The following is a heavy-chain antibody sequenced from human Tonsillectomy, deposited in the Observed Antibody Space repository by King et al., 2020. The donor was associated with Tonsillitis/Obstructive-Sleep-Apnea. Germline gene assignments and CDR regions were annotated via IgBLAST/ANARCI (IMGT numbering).Heavy chain of an antibody. Sequence: VQIQQWGAGLLKPSETLSLTCAVYGGSFSGYYWSWIRQPPGKGLEWIGEINHSGSTNYNPSLKSRVTISVDTSKNQFSLKLSSVTAADTAVYYCARGRTKTHIVVVVAAKRNDAFDIWGQGTMVTVSS. CDR1: GGSFSGYY. V-gene: IGHV4-34*01. D-gene: IGHD2-15*01. CDR2: INHSGST. CDR3: ARGRTKTHIVVVVAAKRNDAFDI. J-gene: IGHJ3*02.